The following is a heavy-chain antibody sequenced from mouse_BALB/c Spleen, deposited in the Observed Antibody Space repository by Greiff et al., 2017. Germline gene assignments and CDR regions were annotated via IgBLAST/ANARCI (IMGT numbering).Heavy chain of an antibody. D-gene: IGHD2-10*02. Sequence: EVQLQQSGPGLVKPSQSLSLTCSVTGYSITSGYYWNWIRQFPGNKLEWMGYISYDGSNNYNPSLKNRISITRDTSKNQFFLKLNSVTTEDTATYYGARGEYGNSFAYWGQGTLVTVSA. CDR3: ARGEYGNSFAY. CDR1: GYSITSGYY. J-gene: IGHJ3*01. V-gene: IGHV3-6*02. CDR2: ISYDGSN.